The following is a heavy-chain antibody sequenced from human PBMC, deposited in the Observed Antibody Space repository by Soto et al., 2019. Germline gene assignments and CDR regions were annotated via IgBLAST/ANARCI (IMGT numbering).Heavy chain of an antibody. CDR2: IVVGSGNT. D-gene: IGHD2-15*01. V-gene: IGHV1-58*02. J-gene: IGHJ6*03. Sequence: ASVKVSCKASGFTFTSSAMQWVRQARGQRLEWIGWIVVGSGNTNYAQKFQERVTITRDMSTSTAYMELSSLRSEDTAVYYCAAFGGYCRGGSCYDYCYYYMDVWGKGSTVTVSS. CDR3: AAFGGYCRGGSCYDYCYYYMDV. CDR1: GFTFTSSA.